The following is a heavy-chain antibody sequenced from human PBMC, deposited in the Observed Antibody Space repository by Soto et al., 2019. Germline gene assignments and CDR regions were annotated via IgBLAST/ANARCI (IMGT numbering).Heavy chain of an antibody. CDR1: GGSFSGYY. J-gene: IGHJ5*02. V-gene: IGHV4-34*01. CDR3: AREVLNVDTFENWFDP. Sequence: SETLSLTCAVYGGSFSGYYWSWIRQPPGKGLEWIGEINHSGSTNYNPSLKSRVTISVDTSKNQFSLKLSSVTAADTAVYYCAREVLNVDTFENWFDPWGQGTLVTVSS. D-gene: IGHD5-18*01. CDR2: INHSGST.